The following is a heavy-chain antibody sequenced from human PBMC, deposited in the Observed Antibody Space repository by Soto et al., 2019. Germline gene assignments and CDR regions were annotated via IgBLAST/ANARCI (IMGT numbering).Heavy chain of an antibody. CDR1: GFTFSSYG. CDR3: AKDVTTGLKNWFDP. Sequence: GGSLRLSCAASGFTFSSYGMHWVRQAPGKGLEWVAVISYDGSNKYYADSVKGRFTISRDNSKNTLYLQMNSLRAEDTAVYYCAKDVTTGLKNWFDPWGQGTLVTVSS. D-gene: IGHD4-17*01. J-gene: IGHJ5*02. V-gene: IGHV3-30*18. CDR2: ISYDGSNK.